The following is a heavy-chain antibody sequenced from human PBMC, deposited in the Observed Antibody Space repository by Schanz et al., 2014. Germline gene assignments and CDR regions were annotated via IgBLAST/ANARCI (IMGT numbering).Heavy chain of an antibody. V-gene: IGHV4-34*01. J-gene: IGHJ4*02. CDR2: INHSGGT. D-gene: IGHD3-10*01. Sequence: QVQLQQWGAGLLKASETLSLTCAVYGGSSSDCYWSWIRQPPGKGLEWIGEINHSGGTNYNPSLKSRVTMSVDTSKNQFSLILTSVTAADTAVYYCELITLDRGVRNDYWGQGTLVCVSS. CDR1: GGSSSDCY. CDR3: ELITLDRGVRNDY.